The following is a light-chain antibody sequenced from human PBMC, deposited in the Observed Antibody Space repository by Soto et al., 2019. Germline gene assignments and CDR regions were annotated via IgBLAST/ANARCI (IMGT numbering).Light chain of an antibody. CDR2: DAS. J-gene: IGKJ1*01. V-gene: IGKV1-5*01. Sequence: DIQMTQSPSTLSASVGDRVTITCRAGQSISSWLAWYQQKPGKAPKLLIYDASSLESGVPSRFSGSGSGTEFTLTISSLQPDEFATYYCQHYNSYSCTFGQGTKV. CDR1: QSISSW. CDR3: QHYNSYSCT.